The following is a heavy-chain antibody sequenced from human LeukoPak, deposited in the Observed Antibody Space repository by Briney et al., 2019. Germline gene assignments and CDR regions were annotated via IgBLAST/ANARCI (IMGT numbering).Heavy chain of an antibody. CDR1: GGSIDTNH. V-gene: IGHV4-4*07. J-gene: IGHJ5*02. Sequence: PSETLSLTCTVSGGSIDTNHNWAWIRQSAGRGLEWIGRLHNSGNTNYNPSLKSRVTISVDTSKNQFSLNMTSATAADTAVYFCARDPLRSSFDPWGQGILVTVSS. CDR2: LHNSGNT. CDR3: ARDPLRSSFDP. D-gene: IGHD3-3*01.